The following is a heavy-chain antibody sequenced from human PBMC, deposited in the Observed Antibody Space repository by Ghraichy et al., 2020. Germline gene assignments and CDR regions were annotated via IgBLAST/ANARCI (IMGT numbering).Heavy chain of an antibody. V-gene: IGHV3-74*01. CDR3: ARVFNWNGGGIDF. Sequence: GGSLRLSCAASGFTFSSYWMHWVRQAPGKGLVWVSRINSDGSHTTYADSVKGRFTMSRDSAKNTLYLQMNSLRAEDTAVYYCARVFNWNGGGIDFWGQGTLVTVSS. J-gene: IGHJ4*02. D-gene: IGHD1-20*01. CDR2: INSDGSHT. CDR1: GFTFSSYW.